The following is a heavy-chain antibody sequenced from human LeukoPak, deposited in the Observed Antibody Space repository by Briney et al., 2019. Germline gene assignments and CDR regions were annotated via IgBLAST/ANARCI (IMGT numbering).Heavy chain of an antibody. Sequence: GESLKISCKGSGYSFTSYWIGWVRQMPGKGLEWMGIVYPGDSDTRYSPSFQGQVTISADKSISTAYLQWSSLKASDTAMYYCASEGVIAARRSDAFDIWGQGTMVTVSS. CDR3: ASEGVIAARRSDAFDI. CDR2: VYPGDSDT. J-gene: IGHJ3*02. CDR1: GYSFTSYW. V-gene: IGHV5-51*01. D-gene: IGHD6-6*01.